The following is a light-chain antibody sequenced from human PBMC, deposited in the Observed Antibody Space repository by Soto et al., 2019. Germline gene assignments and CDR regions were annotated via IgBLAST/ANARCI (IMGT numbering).Light chain of an antibody. CDR3: CSYAGSSTYV. V-gene: IGLV2-23*02. J-gene: IGLJ1*01. CDR1: SSDVGSYNL. Sequence: QSLLTQPAPVSGSPGQSITISRPGTSSDVGSYNLVSGYQQHPGKAPKLMIYEVSKRPSGVSNRFSGSKSGNTASLTISGLQAEDEADYYCCSYAGSSTYVFGTGTKVTVL. CDR2: EVS.